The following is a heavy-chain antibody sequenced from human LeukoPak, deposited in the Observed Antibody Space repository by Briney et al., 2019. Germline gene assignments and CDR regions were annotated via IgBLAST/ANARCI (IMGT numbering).Heavy chain of an antibody. CDR3: AELGITMIGGV. J-gene: IGHJ6*04. CDR1: GFTFSSYE. CDR2: ISSSGSTI. D-gene: IGHD3-10*02. Sequence: GGSLRLSCAASGFTFSSYEMHWVRQAPGKGLEWVSYISSSGSTIYYADSVKGRFTISRDNAKNSLYLQMYSLRAEDTAVYYCAELGITMIGGVWGKGTTVTISS. V-gene: IGHV3-48*03.